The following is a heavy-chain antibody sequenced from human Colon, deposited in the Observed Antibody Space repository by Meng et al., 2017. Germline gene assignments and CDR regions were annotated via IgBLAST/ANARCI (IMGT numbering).Heavy chain of an antibody. J-gene: IGHJ3*02. CDR3: AAVDRDSDAFDI. V-gene: IGHV4-39*07. CDR2: IFFSGAT. D-gene: IGHD2-2*01. CDR1: GGPISSSRYY. Sequence: QLREAGPGVGRPPDTLSLPLNASGGPISSSRYYWGWIRQPPGKGLEWIGNIFFSGATYYNPSLKSRVTISVDTSQNQFSLRLPSVTAADTAVFYCAAVDRDSDAFDIWGQGTLVTVSS.